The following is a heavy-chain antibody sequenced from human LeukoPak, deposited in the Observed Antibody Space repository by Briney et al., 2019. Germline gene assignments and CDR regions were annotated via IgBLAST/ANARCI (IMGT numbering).Heavy chain of an antibody. CDR1: GFTFSSYW. D-gene: IGHD4-23*01. J-gene: IGHJ4*02. Sequence: PGGSLRLSCAASGFTFSSYWMSWVRQAPGKGLEWVSSISSSSSYIYYADSVKGRFTISRDNAKNSLYLQMNSLRAEDTAVYYCARVFYGGNEFDYWGQGTLVTVSS. CDR3: ARVFYGGNEFDY. CDR2: ISSSSSYI. V-gene: IGHV3-21*01.